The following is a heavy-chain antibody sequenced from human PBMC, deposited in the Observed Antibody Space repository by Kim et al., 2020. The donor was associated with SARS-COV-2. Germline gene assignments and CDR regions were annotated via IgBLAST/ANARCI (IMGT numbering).Heavy chain of an antibody. CDR3: ARVYARAPYYYYYGMDV. V-gene: IGHV4-31*02. D-gene: IGHD2-2*02. J-gene: IGHJ6*02. Sequence: LMSRVTISIDTSKNKFSLKLSSVTAADTAVYYCARVYARAPYYYYYGMDVWGQGTTVTVSS.